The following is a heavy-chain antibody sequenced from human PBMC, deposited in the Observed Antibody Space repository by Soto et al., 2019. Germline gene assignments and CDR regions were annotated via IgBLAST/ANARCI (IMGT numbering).Heavy chain of an antibody. D-gene: IGHD1-26*01. CDR2: ISWKDEK. CDR1: GFSLSTSGAG. J-gene: IGHJ4*02. V-gene: IGHV2-5*01. Sequence: QITLKESGPTLVKPTQTLTVTCTFSGFSLSTSGAGVGWIRQSPGKAPEWLALISWKDEKRYNPGLKSRPTITKDTSKNQVVLTMTELDPVDTATYFCAHRYGGNYYRWYFDSWGQGTLVTVSS. CDR3: AHRYGGNYYRWYFDS.